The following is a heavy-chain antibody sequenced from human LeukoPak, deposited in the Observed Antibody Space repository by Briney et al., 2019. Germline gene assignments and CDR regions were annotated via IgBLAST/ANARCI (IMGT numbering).Heavy chain of an antibody. CDR1: GGSISSYY. Sequence: SETLSLTCTVSGGSISSYYWSWIRQPPGKGLEWIGYIYYSGSTNYNPSLKSRVTISVDTSKNQFSLKLSSVTAADTAVYYCATEPVPAANYPYYYYMDVWGKGTTVTVSS. CDR3: ATEPVPAANYPYYYYMDV. CDR2: IYYSGST. J-gene: IGHJ6*03. V-gene: IGHV4-59*01. D-gene: IGHD2-2*01.